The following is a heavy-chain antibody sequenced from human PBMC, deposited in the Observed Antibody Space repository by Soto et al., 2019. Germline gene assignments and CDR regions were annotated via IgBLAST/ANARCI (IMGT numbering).Heavy chain of an antibody. CDR2: INTDGSST. CDR3: AKRGVDTFGLSY. J-gene: IGHJ4*02. CDR1: GFTFSTYA. D-gene: IGHD3-10*01. Sequence: EVQLLESGGGLVQPGGSLRLSCAASGFTFSTYAMNWVRQAPGEGLVWVSRINTDGSSTSYADSVKGRFTISRDNAKNTLYLQMNSLRVEDTAMYYCAKRGVDTFGLSYWGQGTLVTVSS. V-gene: IGHV3-74*02.